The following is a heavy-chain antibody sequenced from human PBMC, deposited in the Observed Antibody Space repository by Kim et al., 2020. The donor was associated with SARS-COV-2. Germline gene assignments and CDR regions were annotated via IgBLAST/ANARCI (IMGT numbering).Heavy chain of an antibody. Sequence: GESLKISCKGSGYSFTSYWISWVRQMPGKGLEWMGRIDPSDSYTNYSPSFQGHVTISADKSISTAYLQWSNLKASDTAMYYCAGHEDGGLYYYYGMDVWGQGTTVTVSS. CDR2: IDPSDSYT. J-gene: IGHJ6*02. V-gene: IGHV5-10-1*01. CDR1: GYSFTSYW. CDR3: AGHEDGGLYYYYGMDV.